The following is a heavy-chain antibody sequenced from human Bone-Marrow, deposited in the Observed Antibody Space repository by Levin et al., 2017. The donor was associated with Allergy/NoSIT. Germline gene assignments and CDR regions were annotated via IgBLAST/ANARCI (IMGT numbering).Heavy chain of an antibody. D-gene: IGHD3-10*01. CDR2: ISYDESNK. J-gene: IGHJ3*02. Sequence: GGSLRLSCVGSGFTFYTYAMHWVRQAPGKGLEWVAVISYDESNKYAVSVKGRFTISRDNSNNALHLQMNSLRPEDTAVYYCVGASGVRGVHDAFEIWGQGTMVTVSS. CDR3: VGASGVRGVHDAFEI. CDR1: GFTFYTYA. V-gene: IGHV3-30*04.